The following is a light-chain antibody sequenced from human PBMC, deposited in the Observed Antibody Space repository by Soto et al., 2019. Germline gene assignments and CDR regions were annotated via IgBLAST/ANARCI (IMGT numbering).Light chain of an antibody. V-gene: IGKV3-15*01. CDR2: AAF. CDR1: QSVSTS. CDR3: QQHKAWPLT. J-gene: IGKJ4*01. Sequence: EIVMTQSPATLSVSPGERVTLSCRASQSVSTSVAWYQQKPGQAPRLLIYAAFTRATAVPARFSGSGSGTEFALTISGLQSEDFAVFYCQQHKAWPLTFGGGTKVEMK.